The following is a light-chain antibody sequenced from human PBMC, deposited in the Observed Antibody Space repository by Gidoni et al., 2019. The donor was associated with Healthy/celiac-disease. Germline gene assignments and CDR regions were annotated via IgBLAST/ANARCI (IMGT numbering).Light chain of an antibody. J-gene: IGKJ4*01. CDR1: QSISSY. CDR3: QQSYSTPLT. V-gene: IGKV1-39*01. CDR2: AAS. Sequence: DIQTTPSPSSLSASVGDRVTITCRASQSISSYLNWYQQKPGKAPKLLIYAASSLQRGVPSRFSGSGSGTDFTLTISSLQPEDFATYYCQQSYSTPLTFGGGTKVEIK.